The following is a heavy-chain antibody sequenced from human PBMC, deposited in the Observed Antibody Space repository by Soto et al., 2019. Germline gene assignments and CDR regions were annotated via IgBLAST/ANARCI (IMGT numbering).Heavy chain of an antibody. CDR3: ARGHIAATGSEGDYYYYYGMDV. CDR1: GGTLSSYA. V-gene: IGHV1-69*12. Sequence: QVQLVQSGAEVKKPGSSVKVSCKASGGTLSSYAISWVRQAPGQGLEWMGGIIPIFGTANYAQKFQGRVTITADESTSTAYMEVSSLRSEDTAVYYCARGHIAATGSEGDYYYYYGMDVWRQGTTVTVSS. CDR2: IIPIFGTA. J-gene: IGHJ6*02. D-gene: IGHD6-13*01.